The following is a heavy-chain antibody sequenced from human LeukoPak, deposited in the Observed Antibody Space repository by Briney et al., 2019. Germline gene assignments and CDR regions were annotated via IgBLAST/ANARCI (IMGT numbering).Heavy chain of an antibody. CDR1: GGSFSGYY. Sequence: PSETLSLTCAVYGGSFSGYYWSWIRQPPGKVLEWIGEINHSGSTNYNPSLKSRVTISVDTSKNQFSLKLSSVTAADTAVYYCAREGIVGENWFDPWGQGTLVTVSS. D-gene: IGHD1-26*01. J-gene: IGHJ5*02. CDR3: AREGIVGENWFDP. CDR2: INHSGST. V-gene: IGHV4-34*01.